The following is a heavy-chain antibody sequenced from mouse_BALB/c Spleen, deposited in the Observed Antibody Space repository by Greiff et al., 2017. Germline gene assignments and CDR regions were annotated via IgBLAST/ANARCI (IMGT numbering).Heavy chain of an antibody. D-gene: IGHD1-2*01. CDR3: AREVYYGYEGFAY. CDR2: IYPGDGDT. Sequence: VQLQQSGAELARPGASVKLSCKASGYTFTSYWMQWVKQRPGQGLEWIGAIYPGDGDTRYTQKFKGKATLTADKSSSTAYMQLSSLASEDSAVYYCAREVYYGYEGFAYWGQGTLVTVSA. CDR1: GYTFTSYW. V-gene: IGHV1-87*01. J-gene: IGHJ3*01.